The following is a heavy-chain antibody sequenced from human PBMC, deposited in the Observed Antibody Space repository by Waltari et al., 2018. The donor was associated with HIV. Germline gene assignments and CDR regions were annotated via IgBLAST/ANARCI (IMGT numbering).Heavy chain of an antibody. CDR3: ARTYCSSTSCYGGANWFDP. J-gene: IGHJ5*02. D-gene: IGHD2-2*01. Sequence: QVQLQESGPGLVKPSQTLSLTCTASGGSISSGSYYWSWIRQPAGKGLEWIGRIYTSGSTNYNPSLKSRVTISVDTSKNQFSLKLSSVTAADTAVYYCARTYCSSTSCYGGANWFDPWGQGTLVTVSS. CDR2: IYTSGST. CDR1: GGSISSGSYY. V-gene: IGHV4-61*02.